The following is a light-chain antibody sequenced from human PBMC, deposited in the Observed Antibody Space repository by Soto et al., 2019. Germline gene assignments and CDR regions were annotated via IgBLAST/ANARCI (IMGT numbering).Light chain of an antibody. CDR3: SSYTSTTTRV. CDR1: SSDVGGYNY. V-gene: IGLV2-14*03. CDR2: EVS. Sequence: QSALPQPASVSGSPGQSITISCTGTSSDVGGYNYVSWYQQHPGKGPKLMIYEVSNRPSGVSNRFSGSKSGNTATLTISGLQAEDEADYYCSSYTSTTTRVFGTGTKVTVL. J-gene: IGLJ1*01.